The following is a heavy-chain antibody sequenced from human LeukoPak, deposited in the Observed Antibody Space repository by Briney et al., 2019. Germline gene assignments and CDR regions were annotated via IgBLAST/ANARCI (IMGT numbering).Heavy chain of an antibody. CDR1: GFTFSTYW. CDR3: AELGITMIGGV. V-gene: IGHV3-74*01. Sequence: GGSLRLSCAASGFTFSTYWMHWVRQAPGKGLVWVSRINSDGSTTTYADSVKGRFTISRDNAKNTLYLQMNSLRAEDTAVYYCAELGITMIGGVWGKGTTVTISS. D-gene: IGHD3-10*02. J-gene: IGHJ6*04. CDR2: INSDGSTT.